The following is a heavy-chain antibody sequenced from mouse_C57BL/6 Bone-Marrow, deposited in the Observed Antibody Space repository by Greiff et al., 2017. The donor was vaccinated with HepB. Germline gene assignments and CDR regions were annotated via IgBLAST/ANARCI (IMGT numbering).Heavy chain of an antibody. Sequence: QVQLQQSGAELVRPGASVTLSCKASGYTFTDYEMHWVKQTPVHGLEWIGAIDPETGGTAYNQKFKGKAILTADKSSSTAYMELRSLTSDDSAVYYCTRNYGISIAYWGQGTLVTVSA. D-gene: IGHD1-1*01. CDR1: GYTFTDYE. V-gene: IGHV1-15*01. CDR2: IDPETGGT. CDR3: TRNYGISIAY. J-gene: IGHJ3*01.